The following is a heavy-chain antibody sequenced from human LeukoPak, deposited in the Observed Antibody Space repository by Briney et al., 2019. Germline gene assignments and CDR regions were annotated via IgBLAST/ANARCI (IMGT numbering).Heavy chain of an antibody. D-gene: IGHD3-10*01. Sequence: SETLSLTCTVSGGSLTTYYWSWIRQPPGKGLDWIAYIYYSGSTNYNPSLRSRVTISLDRSKNQFSLKLSSVTAADTAVYYCARERSSDAFDIWGQGTMVTVSS. CDR1: GGSLTTYY. V-gene: IGHV4-59*01. CDR3: ARERSSDAFDI. CDR2: IYYSGST. J-gene: IGHJ3*02.